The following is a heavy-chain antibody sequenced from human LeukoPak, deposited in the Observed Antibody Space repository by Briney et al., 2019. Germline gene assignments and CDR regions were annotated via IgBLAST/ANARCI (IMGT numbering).Heavy chain of an antibody. V-gene: IGHV1-69*13. CDR1: GGTFSSYA. CDR2: IIPIFGTA. D-gene: IGHD3-16*01. J-gene: IGHJ4*02. CDR3: ARVPRELWNCFDY. Sequence: SVKVSCKASGGTFSSYAISWVRQAPGQGLEWMGGIIPIFGTANYAQKFQGRVTITADESTSTAYMELSSLRSEDTAVYYCARVPRELWNCFDYWGQGTLVTVSS.